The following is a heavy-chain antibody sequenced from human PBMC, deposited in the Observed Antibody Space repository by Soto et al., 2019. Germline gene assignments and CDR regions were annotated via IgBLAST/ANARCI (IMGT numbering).Heavy chain of an antibody. J-gene: IGHJ3*02. CDR2: INPSGGST. CDR3: ASGMGYYDSSGPNAFDI. D-gene: IGHD3-22*01. V-gene: IGHV1-46*01. Sequence: ASVKVSCKASGYTFTSYYMHWVRQAPGQGLEWMGIINPSGGSTSYAQKFQGRVTMTRDTSTSTVYMELSSLRSEDTAVYYCASGMGYYDSSGPNAFDIWGQGTMVTDSS. CDR1: GYTFTSYY.